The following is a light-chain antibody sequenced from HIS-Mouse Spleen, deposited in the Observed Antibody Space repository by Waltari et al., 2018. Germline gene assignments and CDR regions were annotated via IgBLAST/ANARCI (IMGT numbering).Light chain of an antibody. J-gene: IGLJ3*02. CDR3: NSADSSGNYWV. CDR2: EDS. V-gene: IGLV3-25*03. Sequence: SYELTQPPLVSVSPGQTARITCPWGDCPKHDVYWYQQKPGQAPVLVIYEDSDGPSGIPERFSGSSSGTTVTLTISGVQAEDEADYYCNSADSSGNYWVFGGGTKLTVL. CDR1: DCPKHD.